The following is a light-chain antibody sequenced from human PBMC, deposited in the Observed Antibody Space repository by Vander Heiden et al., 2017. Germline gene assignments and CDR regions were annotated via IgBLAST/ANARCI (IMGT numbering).Light chain of an antibody. Sequence: DIQMTQSPSPLSASVGDRVTITCRASQSIGTSLGWYQQKPGKAPKVLIYKASSLESGVPSRFSGSGSGTEFTLTISSLQPDDSATYYCQQYLSYPFIFGPGTKVNIK. V-gene: IGKV1-5*03. CDR2: KAS. CDR3: QQYLSYPFI. J-gene: IGKJ3*01. CDR1: QSIGTS.